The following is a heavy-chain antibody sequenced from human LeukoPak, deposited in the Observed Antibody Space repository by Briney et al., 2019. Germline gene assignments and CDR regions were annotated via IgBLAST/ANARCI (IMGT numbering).Heavy chain of an antibody. J-gene: IGHJ4*02. Sequence: PGGSLRLSCAASGFTFSSYAMSWVRQAPGKGLEWVSAISGSGGSTYYADSVKGRFTISRDNSKNTLYLQMNSLRAEDTAVYYCAKELGGIAARPWPSGFDYWGQGTLVTASS. CDR2: ISGSGGST. CDR3: AKELGGIAARPWPSGFDY. D-gene: IGHD6-6*01. V-gene: IGHV3-23*01. CDR1: GFTFSSYA.